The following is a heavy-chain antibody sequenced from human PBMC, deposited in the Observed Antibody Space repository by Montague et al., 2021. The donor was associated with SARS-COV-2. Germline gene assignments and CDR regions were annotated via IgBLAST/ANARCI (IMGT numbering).Heavy chain of an antibody. CDR3: AHKNSGWTIEFEK. CDR1: GFSLDSRGVG. Sequence: PALVKPTQTLTLTCTFSGFSLDSRGVGVGWIRQPPGKALECLALIYWNDDKRYSPSLKTRLTVTKDTSKNQVVLTMTDMDPVDTATYFCAHKNSGWTIEFEKWGQGTLVTVSS. CDR2: IYWNDDK. J-gene: IGHJ4*02. D-gene: IGHD6-19*01. V-gene: IGHV2-5*01.